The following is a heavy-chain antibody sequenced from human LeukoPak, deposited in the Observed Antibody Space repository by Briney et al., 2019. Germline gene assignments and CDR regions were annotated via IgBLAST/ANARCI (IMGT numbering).Heavy chain of an antibody. J-gene: IGHJ4*02. D-gene: IGHD6-13*01. V-gene: IGHV3-7*01. CDR3: AREAAAGGLFDY. CDR1: GFTFSTYW. Sequence: PGGSLRLSCAASGFTFSTYWMSWVRQAPGKGLEWVANIKQDGSEKYYVDSVKGRLTISRDNAKNSLYLQMNSLRVEDTAVYYCAREAAAGGLFDYWGQGTLVTVSS. CDR2: IKQDGSEK.